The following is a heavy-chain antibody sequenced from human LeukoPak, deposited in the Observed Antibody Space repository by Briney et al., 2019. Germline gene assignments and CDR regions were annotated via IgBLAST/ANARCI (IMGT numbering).Heavy chain of an antibody. J-gene: IGHJ3*02. Sequence: PGGSLRLSCAASGFTFSDYYMSWIRQAPGKGLECVSYISSSGSTIYYADSVKGRFTISRDNAKNSLYLQMNSLRAEDTAVYYCARDIIVQGTSWNAFDIWGQGTMVTVSS. CDR2: ISSSGSTI. CDR1: GFTFSDYY. V-gene: IGHV3-11*01. D-gene: IGHD2-2*01. CDR3: ARDIIVQGTSWNAFDI.